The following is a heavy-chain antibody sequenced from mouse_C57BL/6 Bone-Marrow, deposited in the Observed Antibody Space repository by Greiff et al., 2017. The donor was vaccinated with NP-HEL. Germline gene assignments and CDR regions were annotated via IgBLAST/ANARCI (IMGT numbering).Heavy chain of an antibody. V-gene: IGHV1-26*01. J-gene: IGHJ2*01. CDR1: GYTFTDYY. CDR2: INPNNGGT. CDR3: ASSDDYYFDY. Sequence: EVKLQQSGPELVKPGASVKISCKATGYTFTDYYMNWVKQSHGKSLEWIGDINPNNGGTSYNQKFKGKATVTVDKSSSTAYMELRSLTSEDSAVYYCASSDDYYFDYWGQGTTLTVSS. D-gene: IGHD2-4*01.